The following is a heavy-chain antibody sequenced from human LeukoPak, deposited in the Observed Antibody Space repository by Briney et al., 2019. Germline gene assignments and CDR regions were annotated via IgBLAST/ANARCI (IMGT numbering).Heavy chain of an antibody. CDR1: GYTLTELS. Sequence: GASVKVSCKVSGYTLTELSMHWVRQAPGKGLEWMGGFDPEDGETIYAQKFQGRVTMTRDTSTSTVYMELSSLRSEDTAVYYCARAPTSSSRGYFDYWGQGTLVTVSS. D-gene: IGHD6-13*01. CDR2: FDPEDGET. CDR3: ARAPTSSSRGYFDY. J-gene: IGHJ4*02. V-gene: IGHV1-24*01.